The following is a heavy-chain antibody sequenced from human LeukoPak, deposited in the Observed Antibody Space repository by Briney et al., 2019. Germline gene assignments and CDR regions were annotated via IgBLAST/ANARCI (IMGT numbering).Heavy chain of an antibody. CDR3: ARATVIVPAARLDV. D-gene: IGHD2-2*01. CDR2: INGYNGNT. V-gene: IGHV1-18*01. Sequence: ASVKVSCKASGYTFRNYGLTWVRQAPGQGLEWMGWINGYNGNTKYAQKFQGRVTMTTDTSTNTAYMELRSLRSDDTAVFYCARATVIVPAARLDVWGQGTTVIVSS. J-gene: IGHJ6*02. CDR1: GYTFRNYG.